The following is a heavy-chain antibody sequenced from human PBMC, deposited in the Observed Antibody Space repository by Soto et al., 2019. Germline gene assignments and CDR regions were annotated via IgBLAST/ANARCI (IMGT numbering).Heavy chain of an antibody. Sequence: TSETLSLTCTVSGGSVSSGSYYWSWIRQPPGKGLEWIGYMYHSGSTYYNPSLKSRVTISIDRSKNQFSLKLSSVTAADTAVYYCARSDITITYVGVIVRRGVDVWGQGTTVTVSS. CDR3: ARSDITITYVGVIVRRGVDV. D-gene: IGHD3-16*02. CDR2: MYHSGST. V-gene: IGHV4-30-2*01. J-gene: IGHJ6*02. CDR1: GGSVSSGSYY.